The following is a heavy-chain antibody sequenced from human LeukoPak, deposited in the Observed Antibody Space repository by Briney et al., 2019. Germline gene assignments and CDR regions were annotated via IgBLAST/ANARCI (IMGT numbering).Heavy chain of an antibody. CDR2: IYYSGST. Sequence: SETLSLTCTVSGGSISSGGYYWSWIRQHPGKGLEWIGYIYYSGSTYYNPSLKSRVTISVDMSKNQLSLKPSSVTAADTAVYYCARLSMVRGVNYYYYGMDVWGQGTTVTVSS. CDR3: ARLSMVRGVNYYYYGMDV. J-gene: IGHJ6*02. D-gene: IGHD3-10*01. V-gene: IGHV4-31*03. CDR1: GGSISSGGYY.